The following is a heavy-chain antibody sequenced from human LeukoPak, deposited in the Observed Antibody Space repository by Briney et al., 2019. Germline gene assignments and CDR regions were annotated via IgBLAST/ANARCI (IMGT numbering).Heavy chain of an antibody. D-gene: IGHD5-18*01. Sequence: GRSLRLSCAASELPFSTYGMHWVRQAPGKGLEWVAVISSDGSNKHYAASVKGRFTISRDNSKNTLYLQVNSLRPEDTAMYYCAKDRDTAMVVPTAGDYWGQGTLVTVSS. CDR3: AKDRDTAMVVPTAGDY. J-gene: IGHJ4*02. V-gene: IGHV3-30*18. CDR2: ISSDGSNK. CDR1: ELPFSTYG.